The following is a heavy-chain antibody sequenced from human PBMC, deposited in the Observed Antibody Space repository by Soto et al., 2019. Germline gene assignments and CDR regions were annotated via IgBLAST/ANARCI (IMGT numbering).Heavy chain of an antibody. Sequence: EVQLLEPGGGLVQPGGSLRLSCAASGFTFSSYAMSWVRQAPGKGLEWVSAISGSGGSTYYADSVKGRFTISRDNSKNTLYLQMNSLRAEDTAVYYCAKGFKIGASYYYGSGSPSGFDYWGQGTLVTVSS. CDR1: GFTFSSYA. D-gene: IGHD3-10*01. J-gene: IGHJ4*02. CDR3: AKGFKIGASYYYGSGSPSGFDY. CDR2: ISGSGGST. V-gene: IGHV3-23*01.